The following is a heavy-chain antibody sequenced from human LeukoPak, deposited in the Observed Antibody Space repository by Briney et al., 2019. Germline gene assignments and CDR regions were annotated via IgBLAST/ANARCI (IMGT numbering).Heavy chain of an antibody. Sequence: SETLSLTCTVSGGSISTYYWSWIRQPAGKGLEWIGYIYYSGSTNYNPSLKSRVTISVDTSKNQFSLKLSSVTAADTAVYYCARDPTDYYDSSGQRPYYFDYWGQGTLVTVSS. D-gene: IGHD3-22*01. CDR3: ARDPTDYYDSSGQRPYYFDY. V-gene: IGHV4-59*01. J-gene: IGHJ4*02. CDR1: GGSISTYY. CDR2: IYYSGST.